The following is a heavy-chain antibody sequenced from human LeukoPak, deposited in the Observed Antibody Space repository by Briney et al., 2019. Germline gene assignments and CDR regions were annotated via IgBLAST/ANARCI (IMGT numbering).Heavy chain of an antibody. CDR2: INHEGGGI. Sequence: GGSLRLSCAASGFTFSESWMTWVPQVPGQGLEWVAHINHEGGGIQYVDSVKGRFTISRDNAKGSVYLQMNSLRAEDTAIYHCATYINWVAGDVWGQGTTVIVSS. D-gene: IGHD1-1*01. J-gene: IGHJ6*02. CDR3: ATYINWVAGDV. V-gene: IGHV3-7*01. CDR1: GFTFSESW.